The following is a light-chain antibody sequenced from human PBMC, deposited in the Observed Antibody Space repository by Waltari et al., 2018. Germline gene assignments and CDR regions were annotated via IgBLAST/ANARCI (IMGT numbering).Light chain of an antibody. J-gene: IGKJ1*01. Sequence: EIVLTQSPGTLSLSPGDRATLSCRSSQSVSRTLAWYQPKPGQAPRLLISDASSRATGIPDRFSGSGSGTDFSLTISRLEPEDFAVYYCQKYGTLPATFGQGTKVEIK. CDR2: DAS. CDR3: QKYGTLPAT. CDR1: QSVSRT. V-gene: IGKV3-20*01.